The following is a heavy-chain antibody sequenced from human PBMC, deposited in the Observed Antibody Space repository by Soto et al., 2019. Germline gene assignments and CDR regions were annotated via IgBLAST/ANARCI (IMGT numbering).Heavy chain of an antibody. CDR3: ARGPAPYYYYDSSGYYFAY. Sequence: ASVKVSCKASGYTFTSYGISWVRQAPGQGLEWMGWISAYNGNTNYAQKLQGRVTMTTDTSTSTAYMELRSLRSDDTAVYYCARGPAPYYYYDSSGYYFAYWGQGTLVTVSS. CDR2: ISAYNGNT. CDR1: GYTFTSYG. D-gene: IGHD3-22*01. J-gene: IGHJ4*02. V-gene: IGHV1-18*01.